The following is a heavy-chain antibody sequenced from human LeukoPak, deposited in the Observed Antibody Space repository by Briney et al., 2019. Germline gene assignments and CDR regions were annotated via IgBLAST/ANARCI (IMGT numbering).Heavy chain of an antibody. V-gene: IGHV1-69*13. CDR2: IIPIFGTA. CDR3: ARELGNRYNWNDGEGAFDI. D-gene: IGHD1-1*01. Sequence: SVKVSCEASGGTFSSYAISWVRQAPGQGLEWMGGIIPIFGTANYAQKFQGRVTITADESTSTAYMELSSLRSEDTAVYYCARELGNRYNWNDGEGAFDIWGQGTMVTVSS. CDR1: GGTFSSYA. J-gene: IGHJ3*02.